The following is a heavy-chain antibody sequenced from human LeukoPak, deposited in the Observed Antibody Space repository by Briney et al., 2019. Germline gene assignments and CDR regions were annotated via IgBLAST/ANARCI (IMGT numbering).Heavy chain of an antibody. Sequence: ASVKVFCKASGYTFTSYAMHWVRQAPGQRLEWMGWINAGNGNTKYSQKFQGRVTITRDTSASTAYMELSSLRSEDTAVYYCARDGEGYCSGGSCYYFDYWGQGTLVTVSS. CDR2: INAGNGNT. V-gene: IGHV1-3*01. D-gene: IGHD2-15*01. CDR1: GYTFTSYA. J-gene: IGHJ4*02. CDR3: ARDGEGYCSGGSCYYFDY.